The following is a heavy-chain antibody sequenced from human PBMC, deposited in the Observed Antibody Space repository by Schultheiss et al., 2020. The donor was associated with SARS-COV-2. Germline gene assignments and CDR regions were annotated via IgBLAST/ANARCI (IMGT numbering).Heavy chain of an antibody. CDR1: GFTFSNAW. J-gene: IGHJ4*02. Sequence: GGSLRLSCAASGFTFSNAWMSWVRQAPGKGLEWVGRIKSKTDGGTTDYAAPVKGRFTISRDDSKNTLYLQMNSLKTDDTAVYYCTTRSSGWTGDHYFDYWGQGTLVTVSS. CDR3: TTRSSGWTGDHYFDY. V-gene: IGHV3-15*01. D-gene: IGHD6-19*01. CDR2: IKSKTDGGTT.